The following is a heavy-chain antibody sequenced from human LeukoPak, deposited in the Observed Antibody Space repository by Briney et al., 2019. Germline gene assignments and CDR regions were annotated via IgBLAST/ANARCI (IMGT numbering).Heavy chain of an antibody. CDR2: ISYDGSNK. Sequence: GGSLRLSCAASGFTFSSYGMHWVRQAPGKGLEWVAVISYDGSNKYYADSVKGRFTISRDNSKNTLYLQMNSLRAEDTAVYYCAKWSVDIDGGDYWGQGTLVTVSS. CDR3: AKWSVDIDGGDY. V-gene: IGHV3-30*18. D-gene: IGHD5-12*01. J-gene: IGHJ4*02. CDR1: GFTFSSYG.